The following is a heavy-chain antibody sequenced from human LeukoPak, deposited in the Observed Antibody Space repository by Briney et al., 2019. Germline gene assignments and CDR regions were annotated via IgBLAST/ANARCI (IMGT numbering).Heavy chain of an antibody. Sequence: GASVKVSCKASGYTLTSYGISWVRQAPGQGLEWMGWISAYNGNTNYAQKLQGRVTMTTDTSTSTAYMELRSLRSDDTAVYYCAREQYDFWSGYWTYYYYMDVWGKGTTVTVSS. V-gene: IGHV1-18*01. J-gene: IGHJ6*03. CDR1: GYTLTSYG. D-gene: IGHD3-3*01. CDR2: ISAYNGNT. CDR3: AREQYDFWSGYWTYYYYMDV.